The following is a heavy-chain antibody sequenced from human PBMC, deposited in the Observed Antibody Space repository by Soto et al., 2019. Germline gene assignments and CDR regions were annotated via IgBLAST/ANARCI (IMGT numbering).Heavy chain of an antibody. CDR3: ARQEAVAGRFDY. CDR2: INAGNGNT. CDR1: GYTFTSYA. J-gene: IGHJ4*02. Sequence: QVQLVQSGAEVKKPGASVKVSCKASGYTFTSYAMHSVRQAPGPRLEWMGWINAGNGNTKYSQKFQGRVTITRDTSASIAYMKLSSVRSEDTAVYYCARQEAVAGRFDYWGQGTLVTVSS. V-gene: IGHV1-3*01. D-gene: IGHD6-19*01.